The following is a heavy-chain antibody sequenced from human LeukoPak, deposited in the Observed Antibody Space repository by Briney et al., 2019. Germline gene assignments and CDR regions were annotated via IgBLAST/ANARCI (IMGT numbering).Heavy chain of an antibody. V-gene: IGHV3-9*01. Sequence: GGSLRLSCAASGFTFDDYAMHWVREAPGKGLEWVSDISWNSGSIVYADSVKGRFTISRDNAKNSLYLQMNSLGAEDTALYYCAKVHSGYDFNWYFDLWGRGTLVTVSS. J-gene: IGHJ2*01. D-gene: IGHD5-12*01. CDR2: ISWNSGSI. CDR1: GFTFDDYA. CDR3: AKVHSGYDFNWYFDL.